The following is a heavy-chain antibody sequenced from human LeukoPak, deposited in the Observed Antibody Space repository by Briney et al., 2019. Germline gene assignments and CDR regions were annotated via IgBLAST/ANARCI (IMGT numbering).Heavy chain of an antibody. Sequence: ASVKVSCKASGYTFTCYYMHWVRQAPRQGLEWTGIINPSGGSTSYAQKFQGRVTMTRDTSTSTVYMELSSLRSEDTAVYYCAREGEMATILYNWFDPWGQGTLVTVSS. CDR2: INPSGGST. CDR1: GYTFTCYY. J-gene: IGHJ5*02. V-gene: IGHV1-46*01. D-gene: IGHD5-24*01. CDR3: AREGEMATILYNWFDP.